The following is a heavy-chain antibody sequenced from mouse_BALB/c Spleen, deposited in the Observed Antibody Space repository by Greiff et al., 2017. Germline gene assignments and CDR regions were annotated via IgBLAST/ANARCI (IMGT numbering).Heavy chain of an antibody. Sequence: EVKLQESGGGLVQPGGSMKLSCVASGFTFSSYWMSWVRQSPEKGLEWVAEIRLKSDNYATHYAESVKGKFTISRDDSKSRLYLQMNSLRAEDTGIYYCTLGRAYWGQGTLVTVSA. V-gene: IGHV6-6*02. J-gene: IGHJ3*01. D-gene: IGHD4-1*01. CDR2: IRLKSDNYAT. CDR1: GFTFSSYW. CDR3: TLGRAY.